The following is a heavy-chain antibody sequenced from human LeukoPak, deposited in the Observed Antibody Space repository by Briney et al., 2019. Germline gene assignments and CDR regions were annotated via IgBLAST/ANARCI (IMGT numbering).Heavy chain of an antibody. CDR1: GFTFTDHY. Sequence: PGGSLRLSCAASGFTFTDHYMSRIRQPPGKGLEWIGYIYYRGNTNYNPSLKSRVTMAVDTSKNQFSLKVSSVTAADTAVYYCARAGNNWSFDYWGQGTLVTVSS. CDR3: ARAGNNWSFDY. V-gene: IGHV4-59*11. CDR2: IYYRGNT. D-gene: IGHD1-1*01. J-gene: IGHJ4*02.